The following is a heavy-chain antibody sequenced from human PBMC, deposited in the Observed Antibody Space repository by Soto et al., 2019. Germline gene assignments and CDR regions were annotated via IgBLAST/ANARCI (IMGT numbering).Heavy chain of an antibody. Sequence: PSESMSLTCAVYGGTVSSYYWICIRQPPFKWIEWIVEINHSGSPNYNPSLKSRGTISVDTSKNQLSLKLSSVTVADSAVYYCARARGSTSKSRSSWGRPHSWFAACGQGTLVTVS. V-gene: IGHV4-34*01. J-gene: IGHJ5*02. CDR1: GGTVSSYY. CDR2: INHSGSP. CDR3: ARARGSTSKSRSSWGRPHSWFAA. D-gene: IGHD6-13*01.